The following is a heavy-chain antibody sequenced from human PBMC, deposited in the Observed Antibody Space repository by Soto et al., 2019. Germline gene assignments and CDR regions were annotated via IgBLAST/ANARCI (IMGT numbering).Heavy chain of an antibody. CDR2: IKQDGSEK. D-gene: IGHD3-22*01. J-gene: IGHJ4*02. CDR1: GFTFSSYW. CDR3: ARALVDDSSGYYDY. V-gene: IGHV3-7*03. Sequence: GGSLRLSCAASGFTFSSYWMRWVRQAPGKGLEWVANIKQDGSEKYYVDSVKGRFTISRDNAKNSLYLQMNSLRAEDTAVYYCARALVDDSSGYYDYWGQGTLVTVSS.